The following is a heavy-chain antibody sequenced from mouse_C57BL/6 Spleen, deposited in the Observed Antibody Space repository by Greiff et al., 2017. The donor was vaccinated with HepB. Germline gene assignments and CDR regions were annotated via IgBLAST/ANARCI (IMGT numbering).Heavy chain of an antibody. CDR3: SIGSSPFAD. CDR1: GFNIKDDY. Sequence: EVQLQQSGAELVRPGASVKLSCTASGFNIKDDYMHWVKQRPEQGLEWIGWIDPENGDTEYASKFQGKATITADTSSNTAYLQLSSLTSEDTAVYYCSIGSSPFADWGQGTLVTVSA. V-gene: IGHV14-4*01. CDR2: IDPENGDT. J-gene: IGHJ3*01. D-gene: IGHD1-1*01.